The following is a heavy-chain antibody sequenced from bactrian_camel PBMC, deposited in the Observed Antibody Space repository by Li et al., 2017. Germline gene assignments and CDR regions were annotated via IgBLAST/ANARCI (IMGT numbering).Heavy chain of an antibody. D-gene: IGHD1*01. Sequence: HVQLVESGGGSVQAGGSLRLSCVASGYTLPMNMAWFRRLPGQEREGVAAIAGDGKTDYADSVKGRATISRDGAKNIITLQMHSLKPEDTATYYCAADLVTDEPSLVEREYYYWGQGTQ. CDR2: IAGDGKT. CDR3: AADLVTDEPSLVEREYYY. J-gene: IGHJ4*01. CDR1: GYTLPMN. V-gene: IGHV3S53*01.